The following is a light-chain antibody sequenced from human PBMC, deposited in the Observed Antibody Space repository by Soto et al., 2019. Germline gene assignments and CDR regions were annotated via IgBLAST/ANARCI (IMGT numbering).Light chain of an antibody. J-gene: IGKJ2*01. V-gene: IGKV1-5*01. CDR2: DAS. CDR3: QQYNSYPYT. CDR1: QSISGW. Sequence: DIHMTQSPSTLSASVGDTVSITCRASQSISGWMAWYQQKPGKVPKLLIFDASSLESGVPSRFSGSGSGTIFTLTISGLQPGDFATYYCQQYNSYPYTFGQGTKVDIK.